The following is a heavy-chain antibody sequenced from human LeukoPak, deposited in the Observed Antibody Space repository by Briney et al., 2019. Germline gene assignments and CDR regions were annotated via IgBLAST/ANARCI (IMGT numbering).Heavy chain of an antibody. CDR1: GFTFTTYS. D-gene: IGHD3-10*01. CDR2: ISSTSDYI. Sequence: GGSLRLSCAASGFTFTTYSMNWVRQAPGKGLEWVSSISSTSDYIYYADSLKGRFTISRDNAKNSLYLQMNSLRAEDTAVYYCAREEEDYYDSGTYYFDFWGQGTLVAVSS. V-gene: IGHV3-21*01. CDR3: AREEEDYYDSGTYYFDF. J-gene: IGHJ4*02.